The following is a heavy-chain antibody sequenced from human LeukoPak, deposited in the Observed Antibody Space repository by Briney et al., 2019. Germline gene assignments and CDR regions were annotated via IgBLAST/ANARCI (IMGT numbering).Heavy chain of an antibody. CDR1: AFTFSNYA. J-gene: IGHJ4*02. V-gene: IGHV3-23*01. Sequence: PGGSLRLSCAASAFTFSNYAMSWVRQAPGKGLEWVSAISGSGGRTYYADSVKGRFTISRDNSKNTLYLQRNNLRAEDTAVYYCAAFHRYSETSSFSGPFDYWGQGTLVTVSS. CDR2: ISGSGGRT. CDR3: AAFHRYSETSSFSGPFDY. D-gene: IGHD2-2*01.